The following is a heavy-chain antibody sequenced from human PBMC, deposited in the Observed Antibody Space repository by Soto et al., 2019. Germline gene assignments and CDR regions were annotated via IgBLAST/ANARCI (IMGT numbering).Heavy chain of an antibody. CDR3: ATGSYGAFNT. CDR1: GYSFTAHY. CDR2: VVPRSGAN. V-gene: IGHV1-2*02. D-gene: IGHD4-17*01. Sequence: ASVPVPCQPFGYSFTAHYIHWARQAPGSGLECMGWVVPRSGANKHAQRPQGRAIMTRDTPDHTVYMALSALPSDDPAVYSCATGSYGAFNTWGQVAPVTVAS. J-gene: IGHJ5*01.